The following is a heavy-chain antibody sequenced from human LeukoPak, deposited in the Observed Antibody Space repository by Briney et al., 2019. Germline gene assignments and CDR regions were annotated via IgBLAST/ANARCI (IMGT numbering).Heavy chain of an antibody. CDR3: ARDINYYDSSGYYKDY. CDR1: GFIFSSYW. D-gene: IGHD3-22*01. CDR2: INSDGSST. V-gene: IGHV3-74*01. J-gene: IGHJ4*02. Sequence: GGSLRLFCAASGFIFSSYWMHWIRQAPGKGLVWVSRINSDGSSTSYADSVKGRFTVSRDNAKNTLYLQMNSLRAEDTAVYYCARDINYYDSSGYYKDYWGQGTLVTVSS.